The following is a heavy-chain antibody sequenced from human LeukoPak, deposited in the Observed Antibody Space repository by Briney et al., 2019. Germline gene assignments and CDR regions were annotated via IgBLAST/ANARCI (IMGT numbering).Heavy chain of an antibody. V-gene: IGHV1-2*02. CDR1: GYTFTGYY. CDR3: ARVSVYRSDFDY. J-gene: IGHJ4*02. CDR2: IHPNSGGT. Sequence: ASVKVSCKASGYTFTGYYMRWVRQAPGQGLEWMGWIHPNSGGTNYAQKFQGRVTMTRDTSISTAYMELSRLRSDDTAVYYCARVSVYRSDFDYWGQGTLVTVSS. D-gene: IGHD1-26*01.